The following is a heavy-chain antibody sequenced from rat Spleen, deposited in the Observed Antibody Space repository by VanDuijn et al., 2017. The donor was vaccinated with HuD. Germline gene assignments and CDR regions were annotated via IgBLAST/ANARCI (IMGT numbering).Heavy chain of an antibody. CDR2: IIYDGTRT. V-gene: IGHV5-7*01. J-gene: IGHJ2*01. CDR1: GFTFNNHW. CDR3: ARQNSGYYFDY. D-gene: IGHD4-3*01. Sequence: EVQLVESGGGLVQPGRSLKLSCVASGFTFNNHWMSWIRQAPGKGLEWVTTIIYDGTRTHYRDSVKGRFTISRDNAKSTLYLQMDSLRSEDTATYSCARQNSGYYFDYWGHGVMVTVSS.